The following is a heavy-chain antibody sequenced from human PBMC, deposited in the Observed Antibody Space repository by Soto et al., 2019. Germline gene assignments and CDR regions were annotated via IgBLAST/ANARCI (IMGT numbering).Heavy chain of an antibody. D-gene: IGHD3-3*01. J-gene: IGHJ6*02. CDR2: ISYDGSNK. Sequence: QVQLVESGGGVVQPGRSLRLSCAASGFTFSSYGMHWVRQAPGQGLEWVAVISYDGSNKYYADSVKGRFTISRDNSKNTLYLQMNSLRAEDTAVYYCAKSRKSTVGVVIAVLYYYGMDVWGQGTTVTVSS. CDR3: AKSRKSTVGVVIAVLYYYGMDV. CDR1: GFTFSSYG. V-gene: IGHV3-30*18.